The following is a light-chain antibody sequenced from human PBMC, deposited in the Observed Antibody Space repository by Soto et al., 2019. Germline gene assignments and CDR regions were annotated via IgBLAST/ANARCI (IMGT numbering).Light chain of an antibody. J-gene: IGKJ4*01. CDR2: TTS. CDR1: QGINNW. V-gene: IGKV1D-12*01. Sequence: DIQMTQSPSSVSASVGDRVTITCRASQGINNWLAWYQQKPGKAPKLLIYTTSSLQSGVPSRFNGSGSGTDLTLTITSLQPEDVATYYCQQANNFPLTFGGGTKVEIK. CDR3: QQANNFPLT.